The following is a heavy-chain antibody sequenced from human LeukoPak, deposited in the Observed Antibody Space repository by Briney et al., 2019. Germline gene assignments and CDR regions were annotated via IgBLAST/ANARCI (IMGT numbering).Heavy chain of an antibody. CDR2: ISAYNGNT. J-gene: IGHJ6*02. D-gene: IGHD3-3*01. V-gene: IGHV1-18*04. Sequence: ASVKVSCKASGYTFTGYYMHWVRQAPGQGLEWMGWISAYNGNTNYAQKLQGRVTMTTDTSTSTAYMELRSLRSDDTAVYYCARDGGSRITIFGVVLGGYYGMDVWGQGTTVTVSS. CDR1: GYTFTGYY. CDR3: ARDGGSRITIFGVVLGGYYGMDV.